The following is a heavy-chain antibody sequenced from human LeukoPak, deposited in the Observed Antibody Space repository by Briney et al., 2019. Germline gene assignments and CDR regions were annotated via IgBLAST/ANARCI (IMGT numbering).Heavy chain of an antibody. V-gene: IGHV4-61*02. CDR1: GGSISSGSYY. J-gene: IGHJ3*02. CDR3: ARDGFYCSSTSCYFHGAFDI. D-gene: IGHD2-2*01. Sequence: SETLSLTCTVSGGSISSGSYYWSWIRQPAGKGLEWIGRIYTSGSTNYNPSLKSRVTISVDTSKNQSSLKLSSVTAADTAVYYCARDGFYCSSTSCYFHGAFDIWGQGTMVTVSS. CDR2: IYTSGST.